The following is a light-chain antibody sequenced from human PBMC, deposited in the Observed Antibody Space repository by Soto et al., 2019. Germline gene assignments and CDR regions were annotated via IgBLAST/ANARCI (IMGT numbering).Light chain of an antibody. V-gene: IGLV2-14*01. CDR3: SSYTSSSTLL. CDR1: SSDVGGYNY. J-gene: IGLJ1*01. Sequence: QSALTQPASVSGSPGQSITISCTGTSSDVGGYNYVSWYQQHPGKAPKLMIYDVSNRPSGVSNRFSGSKSGNTASLTISGLQAEDEADYYCSSYTSSSTLLFGTGIKVTVL. CDR2: DVS.